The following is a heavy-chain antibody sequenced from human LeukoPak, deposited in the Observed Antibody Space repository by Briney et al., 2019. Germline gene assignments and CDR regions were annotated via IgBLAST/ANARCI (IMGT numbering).Heavy chain of an antibody. V-gene: IGHV5-51*01. Sequence: GESLNISCKGSGYIFTSYWIGWVRQMPGKGLEWMGIIYPGDSDTRYSPSFQGQVTISADKSISTAYLQRSSLKASDTAMYYCARQRGYSSSWDDAFDIWGQGTMVTVSS. J-gene: IGHJ3*02. D-gene: IGHD6-13*01. CDR1: GYIFTSYW. CDR3: ARQRGYSSSWDDAFDI. CDR2: IYPGDSDT.